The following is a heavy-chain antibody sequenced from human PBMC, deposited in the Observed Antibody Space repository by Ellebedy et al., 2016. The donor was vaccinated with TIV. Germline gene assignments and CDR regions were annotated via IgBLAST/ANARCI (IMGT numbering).Heavy chain of an antibody. CDR3: ARAVGGAFDI. D-gene: IGHD2-15*01. J-gene: IGHJ3*02. V-gene: IGHV3-74*01. Sequence: GESLKISCAASGFTFSSYWMHWVRQAPGKGLVWVSRINSDESRITYADSVKGRFTISRDKAKNTLSLQMNSLRAEDTAVYYCARAVGGAFDIWGQGTVVTVSS. CDR1: GFTFSSYW. CDR2: INSDESRI.